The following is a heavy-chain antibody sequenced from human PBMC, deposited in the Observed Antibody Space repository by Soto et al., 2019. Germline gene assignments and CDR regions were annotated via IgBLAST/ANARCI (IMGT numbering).Heavy chain of an antibody. D-gene: IGHD3-10*01. CDR3: ARGSTIVRRAPSRFDP. J-gene: IGHJ5*02. V-gene: IGHV1-69*02. CDR1: GGTFSRYT. CDR2: IIPIAAIA. Sequence: QVQLVQSGAEVKKPGSSVKVSCKASGGTFSRYTINWVRQAPGQGLEWMGRIIPIAAIANYTQKFQGRVTITVDKSSTTADMELSSLRSDHTAVYCCARGSTIVRRAPSRFDPWGQGTLVTVSS.